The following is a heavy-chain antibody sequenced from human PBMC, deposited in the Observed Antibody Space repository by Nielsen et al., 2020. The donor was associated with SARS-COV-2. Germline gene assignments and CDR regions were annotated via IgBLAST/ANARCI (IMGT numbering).Heavy chain of an antibody. Sequence: GGSLRLSCAASGFTFSSYAMHWVRQAPGKGLEWVAVISYDGSNKYYADSVKGRFTISRDNSKNTLYLQMNSLRAEDTAVYYCARDPMPGNYYGSGSWLDYWGQGTLVTVSS. D-gene: IGHD3-10*01. CDR1: GFTFSSYA. V-gene: IGHV3-30-3*01. CDR3: ARDPMPGNYYGSGSWLDY. CDR2: ISYDGSNK. J-gene: IGHJ4*02.